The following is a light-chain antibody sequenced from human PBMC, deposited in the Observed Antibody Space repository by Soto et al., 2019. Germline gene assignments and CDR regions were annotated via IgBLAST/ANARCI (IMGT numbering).Light chain of an antibody. CDR2: DVS. J-gene: IGLJ1*01. CDR3: YSYTSSNADV. V-gene: IGLV2-14*01. CDR1: SSDVGGYNY. Sequence: QSVLTQPASVSGSPGQSITISCTGTSSDVGGYNYVSWFQQHPGKVPKLIIYDVSNRPSGVSNRFSASKSGNTASLTISGLQAEDEADYYCYSYTSSNADVFGTGTKLTVL.